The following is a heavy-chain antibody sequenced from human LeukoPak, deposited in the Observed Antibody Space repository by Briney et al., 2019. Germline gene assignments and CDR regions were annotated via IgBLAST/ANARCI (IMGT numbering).Heavy chain of an antibody. CDR3: ARIGYGDEFDY. D-gene: IGHD4-17*01. CDR1: GFTFSSYD. Sequence: PGGSLRLSCAASGFTFSSYDIHWVRQATGKGLEWVSAIGPAGDTYYPGSVKGRFTISRENAKSSLYLQMNTLRAGDTAVYYCARIGYGDEFDYWGQGALVTVSS. V-gene: IGHV3-13*04. CDR2: IGPAGDT. J-gene: IGHJ4*02.